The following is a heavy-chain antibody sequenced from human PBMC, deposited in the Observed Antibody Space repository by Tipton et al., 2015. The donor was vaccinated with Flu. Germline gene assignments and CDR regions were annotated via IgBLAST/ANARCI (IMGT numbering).Heavy chain of an antibody. Sequence: LSLTCEGSGFIFRNYYMNWVRQAPGKGLEWVSGISERGGTTYYAGSVQGRFTMSRDNAKNTVYVQMDSLRVEDMAVYYCATGYSPEAPRPDYWGQGTLVTVSS. CDR1: GFIFRNYY. CDR3: ATGYSPEAPRPDY. CDR2: ISERGGTT. V-gene: IGHV3-23*01. D-gene: IGHD4-11*01. J-gene: IGHJ4*02.